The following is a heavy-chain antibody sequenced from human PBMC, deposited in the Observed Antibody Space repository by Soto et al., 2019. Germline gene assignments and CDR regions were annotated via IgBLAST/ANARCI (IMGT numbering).Heavy chain of an antibody. V-gene: IGHV1-46*01. J-gene: IGHJ4*02. CDR1: GYTFTSYG. D-gene: IGHD3-3*01. CDR2: INPSGGST. Sequence: GASVKVSCKASGYTFTSYGISWVRQAPGQGLEWMGIINPSGGSTSYAQKFQGRVTMTRDTSTSTVYMELSSLRSEDTAVYYCASRWRGSGSLDYWGQGTLVTVSS. CDR3: ASRWRGSGSLDY.